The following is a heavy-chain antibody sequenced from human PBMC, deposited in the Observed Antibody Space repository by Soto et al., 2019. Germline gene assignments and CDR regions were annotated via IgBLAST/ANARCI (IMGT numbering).Heavy chain of an antibody. Sequence: SETLSLTCAVSGYSISSGYYWGWIRQSPGKGLEWIGSMYRDGKTYYNPSLESRVTISGDTSKNQFSLKLTSVTAADTAVYYCARSGDTMVRGVIIFHYYGMDVWGQGTTGTV. D-gene: IGHD3-10*01. CDR1: GYSISSGYY. CDR3: ARSGDTMVRGVIIFHYYGMDV. J-gene: IGHJ6*02. CDR2: MYRDGKT. V-gene: IGHV4-38-2*01.